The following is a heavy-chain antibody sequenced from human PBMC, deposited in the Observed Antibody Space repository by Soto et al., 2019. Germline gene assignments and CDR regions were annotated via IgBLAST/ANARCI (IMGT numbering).Heavy chain of an antibody. Sequence: EGSLRLSCAASGFTFSSYGMHWVRQAPGKGLEWVAVISYDGSNKYYADSVKGRFTISRDNSKNTLYLQMNSLRAEDTAVFYCAKDAAMDGYYYYGMDVWGQGTTVTVSS. V-gene: IGHV3-30*18. CDR2: ISYDGSNK. D-gene: IGHD5-18*01. J-gene: IGHJ6*02. CDR3: AKDAAMDGYYYYGMDV. CDR1: GFTFSSYG.